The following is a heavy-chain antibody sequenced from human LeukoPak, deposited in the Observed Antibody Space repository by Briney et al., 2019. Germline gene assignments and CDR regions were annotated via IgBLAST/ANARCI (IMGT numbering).Heavy chain of an antibody. D-gene: IGHD6-19*01. CDR3: ARGEEWLVFTHFDY. V-gene: IGHV3-23*01. CDR1: GFTFSSYA. CDR2: ISGSGGST. J-gene: IGHJ4*02. Sequence: GGSLRLSCAASGFTFSSYAMSWVRQAPGKGLEWVSGISGSGGSTYYADSVKGRFTISRDNAKNSLYLQMNSLRAEDTAVYYCARGEEWLVFTHFDYWGQGTLVTVSS.